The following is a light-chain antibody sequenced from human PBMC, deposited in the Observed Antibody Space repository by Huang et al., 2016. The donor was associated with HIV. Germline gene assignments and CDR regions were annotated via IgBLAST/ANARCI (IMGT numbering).Light chain of an antibody. J-gene: IGKJ2*01. CDR1: RNLTNSQ. CDR3: QEYDTFS. V-gene: IGKV3-20*01. CDR2: GAS. Sequence: EVVLTQSPDSLSLSAGERASLSCRASRNLTNSQLAWYQQNLGQPPRLLVFGASTRVSGIPERFTGSMSGADFTLSISGLEPDDFATYYCQEYDTFSFGQGTRLE.